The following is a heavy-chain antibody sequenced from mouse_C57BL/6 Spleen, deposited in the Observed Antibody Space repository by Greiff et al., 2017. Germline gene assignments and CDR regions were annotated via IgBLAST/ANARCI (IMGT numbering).Heavy chain of an antibody. CDR3: ARSYGYDGAWFAY. V-gene: IGHV1-64*01. Sequence: VPLQQPGAELVKPGASVKLSCKASGYAFTSYWMHWVKQRPGQGLEWIGMIHPNSGSTNYNEKFKSKATLTVDKSSSTAYMQLSSLTSEDSAVYYCARSYGYDGAWFAYWGQGTLVTVSA. J-gene: IGHJ3*01. D-gene: IGHD2-2*01. CDR2: IHPNSGST. CDR1: GYAFTSYW.